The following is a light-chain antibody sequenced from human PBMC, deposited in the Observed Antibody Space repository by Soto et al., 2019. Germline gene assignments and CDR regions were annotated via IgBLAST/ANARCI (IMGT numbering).Light chain of an antibody. V-gene: IGKV4-1*01. CDR1: QSVLYSSNNKNY. CDR2: WAS. Sequence: DIVMTQSPDSLAVSLGERATINCKSSQSVLYSSNNKNYLAWYQQKPGQPPKLLIYWASTRESGVPDRFSGSGSGTDFTLTISSLQAEDVPVYYCQQYYSTPLTFGQRTKVEIK. CDR3: QQYYSTPLT. J-gene: IGKJ1*01.